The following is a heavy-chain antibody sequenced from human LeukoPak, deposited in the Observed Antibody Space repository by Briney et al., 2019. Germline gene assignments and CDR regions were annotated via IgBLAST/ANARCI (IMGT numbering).Heavy chain of an antibody. CDR1: GYTFTSYD. CDR3: ARGGTTGTTPDDYMDV. J-gene: IGHJ6*03. D-gene: IGHD1-1*01. CDR2: MNPNSGNT. Sequence: ASVKVSCKASGYTFTSYDINWVRQATGQGLEWMGWMNPNSGNTDYAQKFQGRVTMTRNTSISTAFMELSSLRSEDTAVYYCARGGTTGTTPDDYMDVWGIGTTVTVSS. V-gene: IGHV1-8*01.